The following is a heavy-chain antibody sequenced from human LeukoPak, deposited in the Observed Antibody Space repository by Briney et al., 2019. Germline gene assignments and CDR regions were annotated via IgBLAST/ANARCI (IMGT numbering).Heavy chain of an antibody. D-gene: IGHD6-19*01. Sequence: PGGSLRLSCAASGFTFSSYAMHWVRQAPGKGLEWVAVISYDGNKKYYADSVKGRFTISRDNSKNTLYLQMNSLRTEDTAVYYCARAGWGTVAGVFDYWGQGSLVTVSS. J-gene: IGHJ4*02. CDR2: ISYDGNKK. CDR1: GFTFSSYA. CDR3: ARAGWGTVAGVFDY. V-gene: IGHV3-30*04.